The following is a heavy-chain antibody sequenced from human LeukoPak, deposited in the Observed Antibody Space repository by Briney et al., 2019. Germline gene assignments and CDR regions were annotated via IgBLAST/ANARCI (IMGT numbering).Heavy chain of an antibody. CDR3: AREGAGFLY. V-gene: IGHV6-1*01. CDR1: GDRVSRKRGA. J-gene: IGHJ4*02. CDR2: TYYRSKWFY. D-gene: IGHD2/OR15-2a*01. Sequence: SQTPPPPLAIPGDRVSRKRGAWNWIRHSPPRGLEWLGRTYYRSKWFYDYAVSLKSRIAINPDTSKNHFSLQLNSVIPEDTAVYYCAREGAGFLYWGQGALVTVSS.